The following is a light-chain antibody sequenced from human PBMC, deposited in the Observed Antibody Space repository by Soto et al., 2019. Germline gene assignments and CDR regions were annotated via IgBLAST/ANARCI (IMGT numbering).Light chain of an antibody. CDR2: DAS. Sequence: IQLTQSPSSLSASVGDRVTITCRAGQDIGSALAWYQQRPGKAPKLLLYDASNLEAGVASRFSGSESGTDFTLTITSLRPEDFATYYCQQFNGFPLTFGGRTKVQIK. CDR3: QQFNGFPLT. CDR1: QDIGSA. V-gene: IGKV1-13*02. J-gene: IGKJ4*01.